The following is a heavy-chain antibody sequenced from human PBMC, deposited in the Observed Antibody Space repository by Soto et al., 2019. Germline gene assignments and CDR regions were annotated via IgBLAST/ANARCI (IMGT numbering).Heavy chain of an antibody. CDR3: VKGEYYYDSSGYYPFDY. CDR2: ISTNGGST. D-gene: IGHD3-22*01. Sequence: ALRLSCSASGVTFSIYAMHWVLQAPGRGLEYVSSISTNGGSTDYADSVKGRFTISRDNSKNTVYLQMSSLRVEDTAVYYCVKGEYYYDSSGYYPFDYWGQGTLVTVSS. J-gene: IGHJ4*02. CDR1: GVTFSIYA. V-gene: IGHV3-64D*06.